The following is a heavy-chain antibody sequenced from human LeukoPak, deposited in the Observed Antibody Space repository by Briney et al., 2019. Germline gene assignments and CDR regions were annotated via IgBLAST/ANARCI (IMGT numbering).Heavy chain of an antibody. CDR2: INDSGTI. CDR3: ARRWNYGRNYYIDV. CDR1: GGSFSHYY. D-gene: IGHD1-7*01. V-gene: IGHV4-34*01. Sequence: SETLSLTCAVYGGSFSHYYWSWIRQSRGMGLEWIGEINDSGTINYNPSLMGRVTISLDKSKNQFSLKLSSATAADTAVYYCARRWNYGRNYYIDVWGKGATVSVSS. J-gene: IGHJ6*03.